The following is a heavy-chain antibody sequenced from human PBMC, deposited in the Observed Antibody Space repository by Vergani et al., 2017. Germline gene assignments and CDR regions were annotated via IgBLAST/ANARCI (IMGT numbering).Heavy chain of an antibody. J-gene: IGHJ3*02. CDR3: ARVGVGGVPAAIRAFDI. CDR1: GYTFTSYY. D-gene: IGHD2-2*02. Sequence: QVQLVQSGAEVKKPGASVKVSCKASGYTFTSYYMHWVRQAPGQGLEWMGIINPSGGSTSYAQKFQGRVTMTRDTSTSTVYMELSSLRSEDTAVYYCARVGVGGVPAAIRAFDIWGQGTMVTVSS. CDR2: INPSGGST. V-gene: IGHV1-46*01.